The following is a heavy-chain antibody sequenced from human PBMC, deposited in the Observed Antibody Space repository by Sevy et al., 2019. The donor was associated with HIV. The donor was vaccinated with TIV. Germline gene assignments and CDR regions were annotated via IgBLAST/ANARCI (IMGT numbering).Heavy chain of an antibody. V-gene: IGHV4-39*01. CDR1: GGSISSSSYY. J-gene: IGHJ5*02. Sequence: SETLSLTCTVSGGSISSSSYYWGWIRQPPGKGLGWIGGIYYSGSTYYNPSLKIRVTISVDTSKNQFSLKLSSVTAADTAVYYCARLQGGWFDPWGQGTLVTVSS. CDR2: IYYSGST. CDR3: ARLQGGWFDP.